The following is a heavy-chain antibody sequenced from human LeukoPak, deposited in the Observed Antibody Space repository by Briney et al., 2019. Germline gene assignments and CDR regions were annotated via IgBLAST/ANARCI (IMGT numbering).Heavy chain of an antibody. V-gene: IGHV3-53*01. Sequence: GGSLRLSCAASGFTVSSNYMSWVRQAPGKGLEWVSVIYSGGSTYYADPVKGRFTISRDNSKNTLYLQMNSLRAEDTAVYYCARDAAQYYGMDVWGKGTTVTVSS. CDR1: GFTVSSNY. CDR2: IYSGGST. J-gene: IGHJ6*04. CDR3: ARDAAQYYGMDV.